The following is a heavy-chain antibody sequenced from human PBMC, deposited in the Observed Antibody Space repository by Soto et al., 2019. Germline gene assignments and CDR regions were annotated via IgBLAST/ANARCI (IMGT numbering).Heavy chain of an antibody. J-gene: IGHJ6*02. D-gene: IGHD3-10*02. CDR1: GGSISSSNW. CDR3: ASVRGGYYYAMDV. V-gene: IGHV4-4*02. Sequence: QVQLQESGPGLVKPSGTLSLTCAVAGGSISSSNWWSWVRQPPGKGLEWIGEIYHSGSTNYNPSLRSRVTISVDKSKTQFALKLRSVTAAATAVYYCASVRGGYYYAMDVWGQGTTVTVSS. CDR2: IYHSGST.